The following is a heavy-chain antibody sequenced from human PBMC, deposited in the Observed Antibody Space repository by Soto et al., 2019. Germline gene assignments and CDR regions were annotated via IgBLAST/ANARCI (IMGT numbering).Heavy chain of an antibody. CDR1: GFTFSSYS. CDR3: ARVWREWCYIGGVLGEDYYYYYMDV. Sequence: EVQLVESGGGLVKPGGSLRLSCAASGFTFSSYSMNWVRQAPGKGLEWVSSISSRSSYIYYADSVKGRFTISRDNAKNSLYLQMNSLRAEDTAVYYCARVWREWCYIGGVLGEDYYYYYMDVWGKGTTVTVSS. CDR2: ISSRSSYI. J-gene: IGHJ6*03. D-gene: IGHD3-3*01. V-gene: IGHV3-21*01.